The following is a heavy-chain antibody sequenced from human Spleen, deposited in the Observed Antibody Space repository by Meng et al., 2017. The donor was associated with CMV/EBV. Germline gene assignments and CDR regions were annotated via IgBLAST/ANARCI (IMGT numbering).Heavy chain of an antibody. CDR2: IREDGSSK. V-gene: IGHV3-7*01. D-gene: IGHD2-2*02. J-gene: IGHJ4*02. CDR1: GFTFSTSW. CDR3: ARAGLGYCSVTSCYNDY. Sequence: GESLKISCAASGFTFSTSWMSWVRQAPGKGLEWVANIREDGSSKYYADPVKGRFTISRDNAKNSLFLQMSSLRAEGTAMYYCARAGLGYCSVTSCYNDYWGQGTLVTVSS.